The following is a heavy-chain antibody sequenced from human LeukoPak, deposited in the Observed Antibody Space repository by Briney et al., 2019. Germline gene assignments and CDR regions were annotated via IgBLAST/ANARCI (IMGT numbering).Heavy chain of an antibody. CDR2: IYYSGST. V-gene: IGHV4-61*08. D-gene: IGHD6-19*01. CDR3: ARAWYSSGWVSEFDY. Sequence: SQTLSLTCTVSGGSISSGDYYWSWIRQPPGKGLEWIGYIYYSGSTNYNPSLKSRVTISVDTSKNQFSLKLSSVTAADTAVYYCARAWYSSGWVSEFDYWGQGTLVTVSS. CDR1: GGSISSGDYY. J-gene: IGHJ4*02.